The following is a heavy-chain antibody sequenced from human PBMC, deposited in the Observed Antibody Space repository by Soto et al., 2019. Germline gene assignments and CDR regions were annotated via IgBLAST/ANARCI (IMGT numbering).Heavy chain of an antibody. CDR3: ARDREVVPAAWDY. CDR1: GYTFTSYG. J-gene: IGHJ4*02. V-gene: IGHV1-18*01. D-gene: IGHD2-2*01. CDR2: ISAYNGNT. Sequence: QVQLVQSGAEVKKPGDSVKVSCKASGYTFTSYGIRWVRKAPGQGLEWMGWISAYNGNTNYAQKRQGRVTMTTDTSTSTANMELRSQGSDDTSGDYCARDREVVPAAWDYWGQGTLVTVSS.